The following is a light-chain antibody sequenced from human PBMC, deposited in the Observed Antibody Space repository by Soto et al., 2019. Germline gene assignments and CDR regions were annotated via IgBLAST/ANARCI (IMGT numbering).Light chain of an antibody. CDR3: QQYNSYSPA. CDR2: DAS. CDR1: QSISSW. V-gene: IGKV1-5*01. J-gene: IGKJ1*01. Sequence: DIQMTQSPSTLSVSVGDRATITCRASQSISSWLAWYQQRPGKAPKLLIYDASSLQSGVPSRFSGSGSGTEFTLTISSLQPDDFATYYCQQYNSYSPAFGQGTKVEIK.